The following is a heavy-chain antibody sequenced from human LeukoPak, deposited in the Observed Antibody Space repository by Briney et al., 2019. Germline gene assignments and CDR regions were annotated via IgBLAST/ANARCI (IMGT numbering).Heavy chain of an antibody. CDR2: INHSGST. Sequence: RASETLSLTCAVYGGSFSGYYWSWIRQPPGKGLEWIGEINHSGSTNYNPSLKSRVTISVDTSKNQFSLKLSSVTAADTAVYYCARAAHLAVAGLFDYWGQGTLVTVSS. V-gene: IGHV4-34*01. CDR3: ARAAHLAVAGLFDY. J-gene: IGHJ4*02. CDR1: GGSFSGYY. D-gene: IGHD6-19*01.